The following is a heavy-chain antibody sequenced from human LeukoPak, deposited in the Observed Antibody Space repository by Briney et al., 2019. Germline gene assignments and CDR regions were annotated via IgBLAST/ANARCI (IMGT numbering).Heavy chain of an antibody. J-gene: IGHJ3*02. CDR3: AKASAKQWLPGAFDI. Sequence: GRSLILSCSASGFTFSSYGMHWFRQAPAKGLEWVAVISYDGSNKYYADSVKGRFTISRDNSKNTLYLQMNSLRAEDTAVYYCAKASAKQWLPGAFDIWGQGTMVTVSS. CDR2: ISYDGSNK. V-gene: IGHV3-30*18. CDR1: GFTFSSYG. D-gene: IGHD6-19*01.